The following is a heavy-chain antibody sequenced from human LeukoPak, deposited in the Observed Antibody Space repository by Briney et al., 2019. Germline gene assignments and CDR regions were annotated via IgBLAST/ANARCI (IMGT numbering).Heavy chain of an antibody. Sequence: PGGSLRLSCAASGFPFSSYAMHWVRQAPGKGLEWGALISNDGKEKYYAASVKGRFTISRDNSKNTLYLQMNSLRVEDTAVYYCARSEMATITVDYLGRGTLVIVSS. CDR3: ARSEMATITVDY. CDR1: GFPFSSYA. D-gene: IGHD5-24*01. CDR2: ISNDGKEK. V-gene: IGHV3-30*01. J-gene: IGHJ4*02.